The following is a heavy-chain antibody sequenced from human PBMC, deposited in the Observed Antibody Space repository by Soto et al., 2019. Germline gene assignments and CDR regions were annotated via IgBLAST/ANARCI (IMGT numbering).Heavy chain of an antibody. CDR2: ISGSGGST. D-gene: IGHD3-22*01. Sequence: GGSLRLSCAASGFTFSSYAMSWVRQAPGKGLEWVSAISGSGGSTYYADSVKGRFTISRDNSKNTLYLQMNSLRAEDTAVYYCAKGVTYYYDSSGYYPPYFDYWGQGTLVTVSS. CDR1: GFTFSSYA. J-gene: IGHJ4*02. V-gene: IGHV3-23*01. CDR3: AKGVTYYYDSSGYYPPYFDY.